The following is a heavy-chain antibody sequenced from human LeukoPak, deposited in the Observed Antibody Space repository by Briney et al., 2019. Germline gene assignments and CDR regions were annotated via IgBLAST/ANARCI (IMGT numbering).Heavy chain of an antibody. D-gene: IGHD6-13*01. V-gene: IGHV4-34*01. J-gene: IGHJ4*02. CDR2: INHSGST. CDR3: ASETRYSSSWSY. Sequence: SETLSLTCAVYGGSFSGYYWSWIRRPPGKGLEWIGEINHSGSTNYNPSLKSRVTISVDTSKNQFSLKLSSVTAADTAVYYCASETRYSSSWSYWGQGTLVTVSS. CDR1: GGSFSGYY.